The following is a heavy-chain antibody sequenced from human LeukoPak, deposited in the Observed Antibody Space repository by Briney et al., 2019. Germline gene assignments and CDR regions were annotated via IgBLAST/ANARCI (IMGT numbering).Heavy chain of an antibody. D-gene: IGHD3-22*01. J-gene: IGHJ4*02. CDR1: GYSFTNHW. Sequence: GESLKTSCKGSGYSFTNHWIGWVRQMPGKGLEWMGIIYPGDSDTRYSPSFQGQVTISADKSISTAYLQWSSLKASDTAMYYCARCDYYDSSAYYFWGQGTLVTVSS. CDR3: ARCDYYDSSAYYF. CDR2: IYPGDSDT. V-gene: IGHV5-51*01.